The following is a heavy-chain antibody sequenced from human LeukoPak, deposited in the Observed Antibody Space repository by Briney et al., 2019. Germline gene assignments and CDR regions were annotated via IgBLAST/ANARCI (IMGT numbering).Heavy chain of an antibody. CDR1: GFTFISYA. Sequence: GGSLRLSCAASGFTFISYAMTWVRQAPGKGLEWVSLIDGGGGSTYYADSIKGRFTISRDNSKNTLYLQMNSLRAEDTAVYYCAKRGFWSGYYQDAFDIWGQGTTVTVSS. V-gene: IGHV3-23*01. J-gene: IGHJ3*02. CDR3: AKRGFWSGYYQDAFDI. D-gene: IGHD3-3*01. CDR2: IDGGGGST.